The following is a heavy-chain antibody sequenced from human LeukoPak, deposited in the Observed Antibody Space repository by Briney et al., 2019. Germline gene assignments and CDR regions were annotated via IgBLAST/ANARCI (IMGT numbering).Heavy chain of an antibody. CDR1: GFTFSSYG. V-gene: IGHV3-30*03. J-gene: IGHJ4*02. CDR2: ISYDGSNK. CDR3: ARMVIPTYFDY. Sequence: PGRSLRLYCAASGFTFSSYGMHWVRQAPGKGLEWVAVISYDGSNKYYADSVKGRFTISRDNSKNTLYLQMNSLRAEDTAVYYCARMVIPTYFDYWGQGTPVTVSS. D-gene: IGHD3-22*01.